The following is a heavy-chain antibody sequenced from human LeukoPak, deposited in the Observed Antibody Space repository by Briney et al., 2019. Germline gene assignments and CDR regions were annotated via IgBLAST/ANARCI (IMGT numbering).Heavy chain of an antibody. CDR2: IYYSGST. J-gene: IGHJ6*03. CDR1: GGSISSSSYY. Sequence: PSETLSLTCTVSGGSISSSSYYWGWIRQPPGKGLEWIGSIYYSGSTYYNPSLKSRVTISVDTSKNQFSLKLSSVTAADTAVYYCARDAVYYYDSSGYYDYMGVWGKGTTVTISS. CDR3: ARDAVYYYDSSGYYDYMGV. D-gene: IGHD3-22*01. V-gene: IGHV4-39*02.